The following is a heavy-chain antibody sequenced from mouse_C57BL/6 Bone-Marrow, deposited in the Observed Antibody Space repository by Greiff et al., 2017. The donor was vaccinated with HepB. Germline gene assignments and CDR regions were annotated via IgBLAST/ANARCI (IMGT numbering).Heavy chain of an antibody. CDR3: TRGGVLRLSVSYYFDY. D-gene: IGHD1-2*01. J-gene: IGHJ2*01. Sequence: QVQLKESGAELVRPGASVTLSCKASGYTFTDYEMHWVKQTPVHGLEWIGAIDPETGGTAYNQKFKGKAILTADKSSSTAYTELRSLTSEESAVYYCTRGGVLRLSVSYYFDYWGQGAPLSVSS. V-gene: IGHV1-15*01. CDR2: IDPETGGT. CDR1: GYTFTDYE.